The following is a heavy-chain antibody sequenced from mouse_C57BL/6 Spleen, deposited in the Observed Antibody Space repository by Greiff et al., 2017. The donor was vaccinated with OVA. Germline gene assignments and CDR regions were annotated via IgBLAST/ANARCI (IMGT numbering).Heavy chain of an antibody. CDR2: IDPSDSYT. Sequence: VQLVESGAELVRPGASVKLSCTASGFNIKDDYMHWVKQRPEQGLEWIGEIDPSDSYTNYNQKFKGKSTLTVDKSSSTAYMQLSSLTSEDSAVYYCARYSKEAMDYWGQGTSVTVSS. J-gene: IGHJ4*01. CDR3: ARYSKEAMDY. CDR1: GFNIKDDY. D-gene: IGHD2-5*01. V-gene: IGHV1-69*01.